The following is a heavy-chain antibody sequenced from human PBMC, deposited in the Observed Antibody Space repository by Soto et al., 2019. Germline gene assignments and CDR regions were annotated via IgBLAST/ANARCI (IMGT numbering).Heavy chain of an antibody. J-gene: IGHJ5*02. CDR3: VSGSFPNWFDP. V-gene: IGHV2-5*01. D-gene: IGHD3-10*01. CDR2: IYWNDDK. CDR1: GFSFSTSGVG. Sequence: QITLKESGPTLVKPTQTLTLTCTFSGFSFSTSGVGVGWIRQPPGKALEWLALIYWNDDKRYSPSLKSRLTINKDTSKNQVVLTMTNMDPVDTATYYCVSGSFPNWFDPWGQGTLVTVSS.